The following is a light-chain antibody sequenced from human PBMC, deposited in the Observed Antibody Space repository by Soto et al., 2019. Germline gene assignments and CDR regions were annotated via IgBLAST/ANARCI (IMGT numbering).Light chain of an antibody. CDR3: HQYDHLPPLS. CDR2: DAS. Sequence: DIPMTQSPSSLSASVGDRVTITCQASQDIKNYLNWYQQKPGKAPNLLIFDASNLKTGVPSRFSGGGSGTHFTFTISSLQPADVATYYCHQYDHLPPLSFGGGTKVEIK. V-gene: IGKV1-33*01. CDR1: QDIKNY. J-gene: IGKJ4*01.